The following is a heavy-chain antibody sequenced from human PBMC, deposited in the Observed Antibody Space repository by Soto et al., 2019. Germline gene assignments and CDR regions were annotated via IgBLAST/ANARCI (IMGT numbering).Heavy chain of an antibody. D-gene: IGHD2-21*02. CDR3: ARQLAYCGGDCYTEPIDY. CDR2: INPNSGGT. V-gene: IGHV1-2*02. CDR1: GYTFTGYY. J-gene: IGHJ4*02. Sequence: QAQLVQSGAEVKKPGASVKVSCKTSGYTFTGYYIHWVRQAPGQGLEWMGWINPNSGGTNYAQKFKGRVTMTRDTSISTAYLELRRLTSDDTAVFYCARQLAYCGGDCYTEPIDYWGQGTLVAVSS.